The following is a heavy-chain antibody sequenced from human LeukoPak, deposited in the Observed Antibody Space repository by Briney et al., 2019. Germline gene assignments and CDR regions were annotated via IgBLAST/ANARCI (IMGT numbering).Heavy chain of an antibody. Sequence: GASVKVSCKASGYTFSAYDINWVRQATGHGLEWMGWMNPNSGNTGFAQKFQGRGTMTRDTSRNTAYMELSNLRSEDTAVYYCARVSQTPAYYYTSGYYYHGYWGQGTRVTVSS. CDR3: ARVSQTPAYYYTSGYYYHGY. D-gene: IGHD3-22*01. J-gene: IGHJ4*02. CDR1: GYTFSAYD. CDR2: MNPNSGNT. V-gene: IGHV1-8*01.